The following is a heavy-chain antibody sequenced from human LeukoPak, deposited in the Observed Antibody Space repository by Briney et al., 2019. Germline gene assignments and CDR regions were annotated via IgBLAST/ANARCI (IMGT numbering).Heavy chain of an antibody. CDR3: ARDYYDSSGYYYLYYYYGMDV. CDR2: IHYSGST. V-gene: IGHV4-59*08. D-gene: IGHD3-22*01. Sequence: SETLSLTCTVSGGSISSYYWSWIRQPPGKGLEWIGYIHYSGSTNYHPSLKSRVTMSVDTSENQLSLKLSSVTAADTAVYYCARDYYDSSGYYYLYYYYGMDVWGQGTTVTVSS. CDR1: GGSISSYY. J-gene: IGHJ6*02.